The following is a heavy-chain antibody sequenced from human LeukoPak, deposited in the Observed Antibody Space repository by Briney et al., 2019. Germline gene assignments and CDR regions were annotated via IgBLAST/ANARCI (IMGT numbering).Heavy chain of an antibody. D-gene: IGHD2-15*01. CDR1: GFTFSSYA. CDR3: AKEHCSGGSCYSHYFDY. J-gene: IGHJ4*02. V-gene: IGHV3-23*01. Sequence: GWSLRLSCAASGFTFSSYAMSWVRQAPGKGLEWVSGISGSGDITYYADSVKGRFTISRDNSKNTLYLQMNSLRAEDTAVYYCAKEHCSGGSCYSHYFDYWGQGTLVTVSS. CDR2: ISGSGDIT.